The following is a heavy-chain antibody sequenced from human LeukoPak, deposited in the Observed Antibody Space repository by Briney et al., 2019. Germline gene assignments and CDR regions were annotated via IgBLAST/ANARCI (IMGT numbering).Heavy chain of an antibody. D-gene: IGHD3-22*01. CDR3: ATGAPPYMIVVVPYYFDY. Sequence: GGSLRLSCAASGFTFSSYGMHWVRQAPGKGLEWVAFIRYDGSNKYYADSVKGRFTISRDNSKNTLYLQMNSLRAEDTAVYYCATGAPPYMIVVVPYYFDYWGQGTLVTVSS. CDR2: IRYDGSNK. V-gene: IGHV3-30*02. CDR1: GFTFSSYG. J-gene: IGHJ4*02.